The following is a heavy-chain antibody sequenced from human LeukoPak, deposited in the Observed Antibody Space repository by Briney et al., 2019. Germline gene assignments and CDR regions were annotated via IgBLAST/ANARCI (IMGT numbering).Heavy chain of an antibody. CDR3: ARIGYYYGSGSYPYDY. CDR2: INHSGST. Sequence: SETLSLTRAVYGGSFSGYYWSWIRQPPGKGLEWIGEINHSGSTNYNPSLKSRVTISVDTSKNQFSLKLSSVTAADAAVYYCARIGYYYGSGSYPYDYWGQGTLVTVSS. V-gene: IGHV4-34*01. D-gene: IGHD3-10*01. J-gene: IGHJ4*02. CDR1: GGSFSGYY.